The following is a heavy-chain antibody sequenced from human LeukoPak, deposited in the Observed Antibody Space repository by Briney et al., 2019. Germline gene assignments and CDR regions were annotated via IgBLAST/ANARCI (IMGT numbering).Heavy chain of an antibody. CDR1: GFTFSSYG. Sequence: GGSLRLSCAASGFTFSSYGMHWVRQAPGKGLEWVAFIRYDGSNKYYADSVKGRFTISSDNSKNTLYLQMNSLRAEDTAVCYCAKNFPTRSDAFDIWGQGTMVTVSS. V-gene: IGHV3-30*02. CDR2: IRYDGSNK. CDR3: AKNFPTRSDAFDI. J-gene: IGHJ3*02.